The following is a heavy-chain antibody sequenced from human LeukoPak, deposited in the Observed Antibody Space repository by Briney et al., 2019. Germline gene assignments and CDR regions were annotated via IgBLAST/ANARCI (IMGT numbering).Heavy chain of an antibody. CDR3: GSVGVGDRHGWGYYYPDLDV. J-gene: IGHJ6*02. D-gene: IGHD5-18*01. V-gene: IGHV4-34*01. CDR1: GFTFSSYW. CDR2: IDHSGNT. Sequence: PGGSLRLSCAASGFTFSSYWMNWARQPPGKGLEWIGEIDHSGNTNYNPSLKSRVAISVDTSKRQFSLRMTSVIDADTAVYYCGSVGVGDRHGWGYYYPDLDVWGQGTTVIVSS.